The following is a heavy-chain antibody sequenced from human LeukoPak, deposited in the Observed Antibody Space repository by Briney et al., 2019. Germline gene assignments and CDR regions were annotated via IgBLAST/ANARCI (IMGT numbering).Heavy chain of an antibody. D-gene: IGHD1-26*01. J-gene: IGHJ4*02. CDR2: ISYVGSTK. V-gene: IGHV3-30*18. CDR3: AKAFVSGPRHLRSRSYPQS. Sequence: VGSLRLSCAASGFTFSSYGMHWGRQAPGKGLEWGAVISYVGSTKYYADSVKGRFTISRDNSKNTLYLQMNSLRADDTAVYYCAKAFVSGPRHLRSRSYPQSWGQGTLVTVSS. CDR1: GFTFSSYG.